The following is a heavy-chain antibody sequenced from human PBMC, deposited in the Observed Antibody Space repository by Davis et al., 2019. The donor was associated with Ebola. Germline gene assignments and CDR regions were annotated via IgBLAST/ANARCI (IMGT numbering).Heavy chain of an antibody. V-gene: IGHV3-7*03. J-gene: IGHJ3*01. Sequence: GESLKISCAASGFTFNTCWMTWVRQAPGKGLEWVANIKQDGSERYLVDSVKGRFTISRDNSKDTLYLQMNSLRAEDTAVYYCAKSDCGTGDCKLLNFWGQGIMVTVSS. CDR3: AKSDCGTGDCKLLNF. D-gene: IGHD2-21*01. CDR2: IKQDGSER. CDR1: GFTFNTCW.